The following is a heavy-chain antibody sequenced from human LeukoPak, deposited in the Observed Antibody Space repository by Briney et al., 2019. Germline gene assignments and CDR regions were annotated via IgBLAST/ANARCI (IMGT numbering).Heavy chain of an antibody. CDR1: GFTFSNYV. CDR2: ISGSGGTT. Sequence: PGGSLRLSCASFGFTFSNYVMSWVRQAPGKGLEWVSAISGSGGTTSYADSVKGRFTISRDNSKTTLFLQMNSLRAEDTAVYYCAKVGRDVAASGPYYFDYWGQGTLVTVSS. D-gene: IGHD6-13*01. CDR3: AKVGRDVAASGPYYFDY. J-gene: IGHJ4*02. V-gene: IGHV3-23*01.